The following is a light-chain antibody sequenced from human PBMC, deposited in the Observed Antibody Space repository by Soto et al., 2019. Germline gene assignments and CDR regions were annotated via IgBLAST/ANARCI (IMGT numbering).Light chain of an antibody. Sequence: QSVLTQPACVSGSPGQSITISCTGTSSDVGSYNLVSWYQQHPGKAPKLMIYEDSKRPSGVSNRFSGSKSGNTASLTISGLQAEDEADYYCCSYAGSSNWVFGGGTKLTVL. CDR2: EDS. CDR1: SSDVGSYNL. CDR3: CSYAGSSNWV. J-gene: IGLJ3*02. V-gene: IGLV2-23*01.